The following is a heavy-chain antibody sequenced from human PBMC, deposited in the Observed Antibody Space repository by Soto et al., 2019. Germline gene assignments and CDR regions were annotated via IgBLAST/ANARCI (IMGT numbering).Heavy chain of an antibody. J-gene: IGHJ6*02. V-gene: IGHV3-23*01. CDR1: GFTFSSYA. CDR3: AKDKEYYYYGMDV. Sequence: GGSLRLSCAASGFTFSSYAMSWVRQAPGKGLEWVSAISGSGGSTYYADSVKGRFTIFRDNSKNTLYLQMNSLRAEDTAVYYYAKDKEYYYYGMDVWGQGTTVTVSS. CDR2: ISGSGGST.